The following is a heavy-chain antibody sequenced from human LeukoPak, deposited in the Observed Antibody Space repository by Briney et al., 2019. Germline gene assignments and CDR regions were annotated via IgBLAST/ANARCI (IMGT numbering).Heavy chain of an antibody. CDR1: GFTFSSYA. J-gene: IGHJ4*02. V-gene: IGHV3-23*01. D-gene: IGHD2-2*02. Sequence: SGGSLRLSCAASGFTFSSYAMSWVRQAPGKGLEWVSAISGSGGSTYYADSVKGRFTISRDNSKNTLYLQMNSLRAEDTAVYYCAKAVCSSTSCYTDYWGQGTLVTVSS. CDR3: AKAVCSSTSCYTDY. CDR2: ISGSGGST.